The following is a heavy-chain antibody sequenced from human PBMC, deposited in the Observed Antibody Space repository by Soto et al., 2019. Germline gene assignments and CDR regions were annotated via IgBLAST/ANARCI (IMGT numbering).Heavy chain of an antibody. CDR1: GGTFSSYA. CDR3: ASHSGSYYYYYGMDV. J-gene: IGHJ6*02. V-gene: IGHV1-69*13. Sequence: SVKVSCKASGGTFSSYAISWVRQAPGQGLEWMGGIIPIFGTASYAQKFQGRVTITADESTSTAYMELSSLRSEDTAVYYCASHSGSYYYYYGMDVWGQGTTVTVSS. D-gene: IGHD1-26*01. CDR2: IIPIFGTA.